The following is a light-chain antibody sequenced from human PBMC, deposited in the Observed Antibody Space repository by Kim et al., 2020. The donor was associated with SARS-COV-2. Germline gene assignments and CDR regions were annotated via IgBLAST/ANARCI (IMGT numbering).Light chain of an antibody. Sequence: VALGHTVRITCQGDSLRSYYATWYQQKPGQAPKVVIYGKDNRPSGIPDRFSGSNSGNTAYLTITGTQAGDEADYYCNSRDSNDNVVFGGGTQLTVL. CDR2: GKD. CDR3: NSRDSNDNVV. J-gene: IGLJ2*01. CDR1: SLRSYY. V-gene: IGLV3-19*01.